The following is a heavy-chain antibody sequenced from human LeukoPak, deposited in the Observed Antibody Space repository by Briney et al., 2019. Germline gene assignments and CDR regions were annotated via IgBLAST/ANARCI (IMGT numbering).Heavy chain of an antibody. CDR2: IYYSGNT. Sequence: SETLSLTCTVSGGSISSYYWSWIRQPPGKGLEWIGYIYYSGNTKYNPSLKSRVTMSVDTSKNQFSLKLSSVTAADTAVYYCARVGGYCSSTSCYDNWFDPWGQGTLVTVSS. D-gene: IGHD2-2*01. V-gene: IGHV4-59*01. J-gene: IGHJ5*02. CDR1: GGSISSYY. CDR3: ARVGGYCSSTSCYDNWFDP.